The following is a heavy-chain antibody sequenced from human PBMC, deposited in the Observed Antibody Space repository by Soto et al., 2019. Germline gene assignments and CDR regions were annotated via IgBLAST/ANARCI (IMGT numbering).Heavy chain of an antibody. CDR3: AKGIGNYWAFDY. CDR1: GFSFSTYG. V-gene: IGHV3-30*18. Sequence: QVHLVESGGGVVQPGRSLRLSCAASGFSFSTYGMHWVRQAPGKGLERVAFISNDGSNKYYADSVKGRFTISRDNSKNPLYLQMNSLRADDTAVYYCAKGIGNYWAFDYWGQGTLVTVSS. CDR2: ISNDGSNK. D-gene: IGHD1-26*01. J-gene: IGHJ4*02.